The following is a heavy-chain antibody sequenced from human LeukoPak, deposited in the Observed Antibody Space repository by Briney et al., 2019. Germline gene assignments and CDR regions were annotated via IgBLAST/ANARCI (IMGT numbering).Heavy chain of an antibody. CDR2: IYTSGST. CDR1: GGSISSYY. Sequence: SETLSLTCTVSGGSISSYYWSWIRQPAGKGLEWIGRIYTSGSTNYNPSLKSRVTMSVDTSKNQCSLKLSSVPAADTAVYYCASTYYDILTGYGSQFDYWGQGTLVTVSS. CDR3: ASTYYDILTGYGSQFDY. V-gene: IGHV4-4*07. D-gene: IGHD3-9*01. J-gene: IGHJ4*02.